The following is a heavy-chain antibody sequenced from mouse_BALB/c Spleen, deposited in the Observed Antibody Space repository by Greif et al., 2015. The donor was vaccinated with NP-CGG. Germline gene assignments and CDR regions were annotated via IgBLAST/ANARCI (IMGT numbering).Heavy chain of an antibody. J-gene: IGHJ2*01. V-gene: IGHV5-12-1*01. D-gene: IGHD2-1*01. CDR1: GFAFSSYD. Sequence: EVKLVESGGGLVKPGGSLKLSCAASGFAFSSYDMSWVRQTPEKRLEWVAYISSGGGSTYYPDTVKGRFTISRDNAKNTLYLQMSSLKSEDTAMYYCARFYGNYPYYFDYWGQGTTLTVSS. CDR3: ARFYGNYPYYFDY. CDR2: ISSGGGST.